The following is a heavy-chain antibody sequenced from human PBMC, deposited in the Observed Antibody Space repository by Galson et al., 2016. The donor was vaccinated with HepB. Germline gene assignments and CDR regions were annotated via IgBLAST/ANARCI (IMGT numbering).Heavy chain of an antibody. V-gene: IGHV3-7*03. J-gene: IGHJ4*02. CDR2: IKEDGSDK. CDR3: AGSLTIFGVLIPWAY. D-gene: IGHD3-3*01. CDR1: GFSLSKHW. Sequence: SLRLSCAASGFSLSKHWMNWVRQAPGKGLEWLANIKEDGSDKYYVASVKGRFSISRDNSKNTLYLQMNSLRAEDTAVYYCAGSLTIFGVLIPWAYWGQGTLVTVSS.